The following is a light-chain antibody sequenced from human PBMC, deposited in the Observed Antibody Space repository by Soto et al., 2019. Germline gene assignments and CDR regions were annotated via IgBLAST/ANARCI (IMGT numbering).Light chain of an antibody. CDR2: DAS. V-gene: IGKV3-15*01. J-gene: IGKJ5*01. CDR3: QQYDDWPIT. CDR1: QRISSN. Sequence: EIVMTQSPVTLTVSPGERATLSCRASQRISSNVAWYQQKPGQAPRLLIYDASTRAPGIPVRFSGSGSGTEFALTISSLQSEDFAVYFCQQYDDWPITFGQGTRLEI.